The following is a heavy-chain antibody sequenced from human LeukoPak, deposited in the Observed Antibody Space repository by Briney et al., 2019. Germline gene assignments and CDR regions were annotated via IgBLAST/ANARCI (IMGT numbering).Heavy chain of an antibody. J-gene: IGHJ4*02. V-gene: IGHV3-23*01. D-gene: IGHD3-10*01. Sequence: GGSLRLSCAASGFTSSSYTMSRVRQALGKGLEWIPVISASGGTTYYADSVKGRFTISRDNSKNTLYLQMNSLRAEDTAVYYCAKDRGTSTKFYDYWGQGTLVTVSS. CDR1: GFTSSSYT. CDR3: AKDRGTSTKFYDY. CDR2: ISASGGTT.